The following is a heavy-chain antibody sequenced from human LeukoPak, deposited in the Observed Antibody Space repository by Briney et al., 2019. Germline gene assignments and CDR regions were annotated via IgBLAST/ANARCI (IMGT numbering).Heavy chain of an antibody. J-gene: IGHJ4*02. CDR1: GYTFTSYD. Sequence: ASVKVSCKASGYTFTSYDINWVRQATGQGLEWMGWMNPNSGNTGYAQKFQGRVTITTDESTSTAYMELSSLRSEDTAVYYCASGPSIAVAGLWGQGTLVTVSS. CDR2: MNPNSGNT. V-gene: IGHV1-8*01. D-gene: IGHD6-19*01. CDR3: ASGPSIAVAGL.